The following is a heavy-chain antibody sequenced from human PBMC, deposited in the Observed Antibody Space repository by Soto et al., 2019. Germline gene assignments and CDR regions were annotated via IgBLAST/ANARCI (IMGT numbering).Heavy chain of an antibody. D-gene: IGHD4-17*01. CDR3: ARDHSSGDSYYYSGMDV. CDR1: GFTFSSYS. Sequence: GGSLRLSCAASGFTFSSYSMNWVRQAPGKGLEWVSSISSSSSYIYYADSVKGRFTISRDNAKNSLYLQMNSLRAEDTAVYYCARDHSSGDSYYYSGMDVGGQGTTVTVSS. CDR2: ISSSSSYI. V-gene: IGHV3-21*01. J-gene: IGHJ6*02.